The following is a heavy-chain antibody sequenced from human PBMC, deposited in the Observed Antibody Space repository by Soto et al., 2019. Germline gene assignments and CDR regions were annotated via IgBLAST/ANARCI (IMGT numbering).Heavy chain of an antibody. CDR2: IYGSGRT. Sequence: QVQLQESGPSLVRPSETLSLTCSVSGGSLTSFYWSWLRQPAGKGLEWVGRIYGSGRTPYNPALKTRVTMSHDVSLNSVSLNLSSLTAADTAVYFCARSGKGVVRGPIGSPAGWFAPWGRGTLVTFSS. V-gene: IGHV4-4*07. J-gene: IGHJ5*02. D-gene: IGHD3-10*01. CDR3: ARSGKGVVRGPIGSPAGWFAP. CDR1: GGSLTSFY.